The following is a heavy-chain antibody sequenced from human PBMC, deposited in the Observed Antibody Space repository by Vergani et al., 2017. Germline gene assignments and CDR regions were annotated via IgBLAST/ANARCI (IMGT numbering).Heavy chain of an antibody. J-gene: IGHJ4*02. CDR1: GFTFSSYS. Sequence: EVQLVESGGGLVQPGGSLRLSCAASGFTFSSYSMNWVRQAPGKGLEWVSYISSSSSTIYYADSVKGRFTISRDNAKNSLYLQMNSLRAEDTAVYYCARDGRSSGWYSIWELDYWGQGTLVTVSS. CDR3: ARDGRSSGWYSIWELDY. D-gene: IGHD6-19*01. V-gene: IGHV3-48*04. CDR2: ISSSSSTI.